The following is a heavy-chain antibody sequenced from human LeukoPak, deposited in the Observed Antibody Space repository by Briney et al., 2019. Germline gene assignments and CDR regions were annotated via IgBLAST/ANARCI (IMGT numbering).Heavy chain of an antibody. J-gene: IGHJ4*02. Sequence: GALRLSCAASGFTFSSYDMSWVRQAPGKGLEWVSAISGSGGSTYYADSVKGRFTISRDNSKNTVYLHMNTLRAEDTAVYYCAKDYPLDYWGQGALVTVSS. CDR1: GFTFSSYD. CDR3: AKDYPLDY. CDR2: ISGSGGST. V-gene: IGHV3-23*01.